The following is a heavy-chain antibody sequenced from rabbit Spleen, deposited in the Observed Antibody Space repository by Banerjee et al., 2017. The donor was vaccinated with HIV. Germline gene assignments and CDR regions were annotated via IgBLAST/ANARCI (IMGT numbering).Heavy chain of an antibody. D-gene: IGHD4-1*01. CDR1: GFSFSNSYY. CDR3: ARDLVAVIGWNFNL. CDR2: IYTVGTA. Sequence: QEQLVESGGGLVQPEGSLTLTCTASGFSFSNSYYICWVRQAPGKGLEWIGCIYTVGTAWYASWAKGRFTISKTSSTTVTLQMTSLTAADTATYFCARDLVAVIGWNFNLWGPGTLVTVS. V-gene: IGHV1S45*01. J-gene: IGHJ4*01.